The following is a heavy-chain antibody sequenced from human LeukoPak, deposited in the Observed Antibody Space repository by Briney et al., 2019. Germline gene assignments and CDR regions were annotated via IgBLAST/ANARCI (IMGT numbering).Heavy chain of an antibody. V-gene: IGHV1-3*01. Sequence: ASLKVSSKDSGYTFTVYTMQWVRHTPEERLGWMGWINAGKGNTKYTQKFQGRVTITRDTSASTAYMELSSLRSEDTAVYYCAVGDIVVVVALDYWGQGTLVTVSS. CDR2: INAGKGNT. J-gene: IGHJ4*02. D-gene: IGHD2-15*01. CDR1: GYTFTVYT. CDR3: AVGDIVVVVALDY.